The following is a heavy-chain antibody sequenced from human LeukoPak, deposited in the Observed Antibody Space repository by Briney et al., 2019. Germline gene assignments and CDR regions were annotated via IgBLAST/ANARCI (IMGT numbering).Heavy chain of an antibody. D-gene: IGHD6-13*01. J-gene: IGHJ4*02. V-gene: IGHV3-48*03. CDR1: GFTFSTYD. CDR2: ISSSGSSI. Sequence: PGGSLRLSCVASGFTFSTYDMNWVRQAPGKGLEWVSYISSSGSSIYYADSVKGRFTISRDNAKNSLYLQMNSLRAEDTAVYYCARDKRPWYSSSWYSCYFDYWGQGTLVTVSS. CDR3: ARDKRPWYSSSWYSCYFDY.